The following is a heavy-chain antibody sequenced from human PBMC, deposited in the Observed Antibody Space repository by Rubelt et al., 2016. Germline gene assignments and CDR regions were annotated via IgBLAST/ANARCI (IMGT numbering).Heavy chain of an antibody. CDR1: GFTFSSHD. V-gene: IGHV3-30*04. D-gene: IGHD6-13*01. Sequence: QVQLVESGGGVVQPGRSLRLSCAASGFTFSSHDMHWVRQAPGKGLEWVAVISSDGSNEYYADSVKGRFTISRDNSKNTLSLQMNSLRAEDTAVYYCARATAGFDYWGQGTLVTVSS. CDR2: ISSDGSNE. J-gene: IGHJ4*02. CDR3: ARATAGFDY.